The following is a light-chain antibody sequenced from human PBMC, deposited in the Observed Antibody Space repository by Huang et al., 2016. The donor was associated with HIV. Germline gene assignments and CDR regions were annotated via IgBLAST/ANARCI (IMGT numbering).Light chain of an antibody. J-gene: IGKJ2*01. V-gene: IGKV3-15*01. CDR2: GAS. CDR1: QSISSY. Sequence: SLSPGESATLSCRACQSISSYLAWYQQKPGQAPRLLIYGASTRATGVPVRFSGSGSATEFTLTINSLQSEDFAVYYCQQYNNWSYTFGQGTKLEIK. CDR3: QQYNNWSYT.